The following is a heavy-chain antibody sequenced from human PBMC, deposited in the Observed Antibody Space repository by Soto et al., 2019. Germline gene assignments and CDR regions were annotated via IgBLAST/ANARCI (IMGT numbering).Heavy chain of an antibody. D-gene: IGHD2-15*01. CDR1: GDSVSSNSAA. CDR3: ARGPMYCSGGSCYSLYWFDP. J-gene: IGHJ5*02. CDR2: TYYRSKWYN. Sequence: SQTLSLTCAISGDSVSSNSAAWNWIRQSPSRGLEWLGRTYYRSKWYNDYAVSVKSQITINPDTSKNQFSLQLNSVTPEDTAVYYSARGPMYCSGGSCYSLYWFDPWAQGTLVTVSS. V-gene: IGHV6-1*01.